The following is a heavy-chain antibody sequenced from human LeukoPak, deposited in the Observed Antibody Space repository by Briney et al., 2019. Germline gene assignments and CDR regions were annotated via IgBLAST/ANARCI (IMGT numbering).Heavy chain of an antibody. CDR2: IYTSGST. CDR1: AGSFSGYY. J-gene: IGHJ4*02. V-gene: IGHV4-4*07. D-gene: IGHD1-26*01. Sequence: RPSDTLSLTCAIYAGSFSGYYWSWIRQPAAKGLERIGRIYTSGSTTYNSSLKSRVTISLDTSKNHFSLRLSSVTAADTAVYYCARDREVGATGYYFDYWGQGTLVTVSS. CDR3: ARDREVGATGYYFDY.